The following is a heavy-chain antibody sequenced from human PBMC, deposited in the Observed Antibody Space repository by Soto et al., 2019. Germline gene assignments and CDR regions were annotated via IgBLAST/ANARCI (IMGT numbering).Heavy chain of an antibody. CDR1: GLTFSSYG. J-gene: IGHJ4*02. D-gene: IGHD3-22*01. CDR2: ISYEGRNK. Sequence: PGGSLRLSCAASGLTFSSYGMHWVRQAPGRGLEWVAGISYEGRNKYYVDSVKGRFTISRDNSKNTLDLQMNSLRVEDTAVFYCAQDTYYHDTSGYYTFDYWGQGALVTVSS. CDR3: AQDTYYHDTSGYYTFDY. V-gene: IGHV3-30*18.